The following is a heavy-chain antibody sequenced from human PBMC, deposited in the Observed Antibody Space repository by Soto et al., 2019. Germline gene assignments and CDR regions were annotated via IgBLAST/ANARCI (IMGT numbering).Heavy chain of an antibody. CDR2: ISYDGSNK. CDR1: GFTFSSYG. Sequence: GGSLRLSCAASGFTFSSYGMHWVRQAPGKXLEWVAVISYDGSNKYYADSVKGRFTISRDNSKNTLYLQMNSLRAEDTAVYYCAKQTWAGQLVQFHYYYGMDVWGQGTTVTVSS. D-gene: IGHD6-13*01. V-gene: IGHV3-30*18. CDR3: AKQTWAGQLVQFHYYYGMDV. J-gene: IGHJ6*02.